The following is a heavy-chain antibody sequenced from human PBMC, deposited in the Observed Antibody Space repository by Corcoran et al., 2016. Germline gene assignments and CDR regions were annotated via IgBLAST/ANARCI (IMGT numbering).Heavy chain of an antibody. CDR2: IYHSGSP. CDR3: AQVHCSGGSCYSGDPDYFDF. CDR1: GYSISSGYY. V-gene: IGHV4-38-2*01. J-gene: IGHJ4*02. Sequence: QVQLQESGPGLVKPSETLSLTCSVSGYSISSGYYWGWIRQPPGKGLEWIGSIYHSGSPYYNPSLKSRVTISVDTSKNQFSLKLSSVTAADTAVYYCAQVHCSGGSCYSGDPDYFDFWGQGTLVTVSS. D-gene: IGHD2-15*01.